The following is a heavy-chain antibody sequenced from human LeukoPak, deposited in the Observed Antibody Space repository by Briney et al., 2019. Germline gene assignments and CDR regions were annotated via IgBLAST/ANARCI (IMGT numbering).Heavy chain of an antibody. V-gene: IGHV3-7*03. D-gene: IGHD3-9*01. Sequence: GGSLRLSCADSGFTFNSYWMSWVRQAPGKGLEWVANIKQDGGEKYYVDSVKGRFTISRDNAKNSLYLQMNSLRAEDTAVYYCARMTGSHGFGIWGQGTMVTVSS. CDR2: IKQDGGEK. CDR3: ARMTGSHGFGI. CDR1: GFTFNSYW. J-gene: IGHJ3*02.